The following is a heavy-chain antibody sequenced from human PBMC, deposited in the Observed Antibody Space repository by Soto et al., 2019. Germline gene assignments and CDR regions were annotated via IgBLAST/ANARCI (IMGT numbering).Heavy chain of an antibody. Sequence: QVQLVRSGAEVKKPGASVKVSCKASGYTFTNYGISWVRQAPGQGPEWMGWISGYNGKTNYVQTLQGRVTMTTDTSTSTAYMELRSLRSDDTAVYYCARGGSSRSAEYYQHWGQGTLVIVSS. V-gene: IGHV1-18*01. CDR1: GYTFTNYG. CDR2: ISGYNGKT. D-gene: IGHD6-13*01. J-gene: IGHJ1*01. CDR3: ARGGSSRSAEYYQH.